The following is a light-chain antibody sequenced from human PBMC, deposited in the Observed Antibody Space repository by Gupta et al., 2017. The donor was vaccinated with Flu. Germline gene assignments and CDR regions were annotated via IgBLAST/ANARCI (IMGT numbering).Light chain of an antibody. V-gene: IGKV3-20*01. J-gene: IGKJ3*01. CDR1: QSVNGRY. CDR3: QFVGGSFT. CDR2: AAS. Sequence: PGTLSLSPGEGATLSCRASQSVNGRYLAWYQQRPGQAPRLLIYAASSRAPGIPDRFSGSASGTDFTLTISRLDPEDSAVYYCQFVGGSFTFGDGTKVDIK.